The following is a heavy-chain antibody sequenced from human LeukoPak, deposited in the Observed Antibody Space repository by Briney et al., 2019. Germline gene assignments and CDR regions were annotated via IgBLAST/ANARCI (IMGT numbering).Heavy chain of an antibody. CDR2: ISYDGSNK. Sequence: GGSLRLSCAASGFTFSSYAMHWVRQAPGKGLEWVAVISYDGSNKYYADSVKGRFTVSRDNSKSTLYLQMNSLRVEDAAAYYCAKSSGYRLYYSDYWGQGTLVTVPS. D-gene: IGHD3-22*01. J-gene: IGHJ4*02. CDR1: GFTFSSYA. V-gene: IGHV3-30*04. CDR3: AKSSGYRLYYSDY.